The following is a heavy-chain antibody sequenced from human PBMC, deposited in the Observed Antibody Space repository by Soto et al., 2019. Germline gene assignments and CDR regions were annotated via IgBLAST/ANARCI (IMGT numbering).Heavy chain of an antibody. J-gene: IGHJ4*02. D-gene: IGHD5-18*01. CDR3: ARLPVDTVTSLDY. CDR1: GFTFTRYW. V-gene: IGHV3-74*01. Sequence: EVQLVESGGALVQPGGFWRLSWEPSGFTFTRYWRHWVRQVPGRGRGWVSRIISDGSSISYSDSVKGRFTISRDNAKNTLYLQMNSLRVEDSAVYYCARLPVDTVTSLDYWGQGTLVTVSS. CDR2: IISDGSSI.